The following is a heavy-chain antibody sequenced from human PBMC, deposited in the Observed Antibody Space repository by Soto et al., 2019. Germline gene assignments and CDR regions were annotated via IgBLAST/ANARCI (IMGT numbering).Heavy chain of an antibody. D-gene: IGHD1-1*01. CDR3: ARWWNDEEWVETMDV. V-gene: IGHV3-33*01. CDR1: GIIFSDYG. Sequence: QVQLVESGGAVVQPGRSLRLACETSGIIFSDYGMHWVRQAPGKGLEWVAVIYYDGSNEHYSDSVRGRFTISRDNSKNILYLQMNSLRAEDTAIYYCARWWNDEEWVETMDVWGQGTTVTVSS. J-gene: IGHJ6*01. CDR2: IYYDGSNE.